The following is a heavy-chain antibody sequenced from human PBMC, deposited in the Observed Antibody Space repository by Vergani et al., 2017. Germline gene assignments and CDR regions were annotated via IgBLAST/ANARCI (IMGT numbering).Heavy chain of an antibody. CDR3: ARVAFFDTMIVNY. Sequence: QVQLVQSGAEVKKPGASVKVSCKASGYTFTSYYMHWVRQAPGQGLEWMGIINPSGGSTSYAQKFQGRVTMTRDTSTSTVYMELRSLRSDDTAVYYCARVAFFDTMIVNYWGQGTLVTVSS. CDR2: INPSGGST. V-gene: IGHV1-46*01. D-gene: IGHD3-22*01. CDR1: GYTFTSYY. J-gene: IGHJ4*02.